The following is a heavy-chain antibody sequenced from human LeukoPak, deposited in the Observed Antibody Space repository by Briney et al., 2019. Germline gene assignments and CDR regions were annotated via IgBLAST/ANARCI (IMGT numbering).Heavy chain of an antibody. CDR1: GFSITGGYY. Sequence: PSETLSLTCSVSGFSITGGYYWGWVRQPPGKGLEWIGNIYRDGTTYYAPSLKSRVTISMSASKNHFFLNLTSVTAADTAVYYCTREGTAALYWGQGSLVTVSS. V-gene: IGHV4-38-2*02. CDR3: TREGTAALY. J-gene: IGHJ4*02. CDR2: IYRDGTT. D-gene: IGHD2-21*02.